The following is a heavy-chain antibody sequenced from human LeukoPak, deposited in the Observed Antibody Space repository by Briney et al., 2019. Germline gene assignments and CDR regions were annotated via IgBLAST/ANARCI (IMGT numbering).Heavy chain of an antibody. D-gene: IGHD6-13*01. CDR1: GGSISSYY. Sequence: PSETLSLTCTVSGGSISSYYWSWIRQPPGKGLEWIGYIYYSGSTNYNPSLKSRVTISVDTSKNQFSLKLSSVTAADTAVYYCARVAQQQLVRYFDYWGREPWSPSPQ. CDR3: ARVAQQQLVRYFDY. V-gene: IGHV4-59*01. CDR2: IYYSGST. J-gene: IGHJ4*02.